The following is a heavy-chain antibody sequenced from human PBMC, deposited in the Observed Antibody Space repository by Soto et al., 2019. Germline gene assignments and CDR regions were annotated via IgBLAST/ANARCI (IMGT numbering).Heavy chain of an antibody. V-gene: IGHV3-23*04. Sequence: DEQLVESGGGSLQPGGSLRLSCAASRFSFRNYAMTWVRQSPGKGLEWVSLISSGGGTTNYADSVKGRFSISRDNSQNMLYLQMNGLRGEDTALYYCAKLKGGLGRFYGMDAWGQGTMVIVSS. CDR1: RFSFRNYA. J-gene: IGHJ6*02. D-gene: IGHD3-3*01. CDR3: AKLKGGLGRFYGMDA. CDR2: ISSGGGTT.